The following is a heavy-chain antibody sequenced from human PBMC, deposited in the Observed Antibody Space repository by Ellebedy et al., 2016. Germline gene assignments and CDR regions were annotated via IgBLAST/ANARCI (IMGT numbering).Heavy chain of an antibody. J-gene: IGHJ6*02. V-gene: IGHV5-51*01. CDR1: GYNFSNYW. CDR3: AIHESSYYHYGKDV. CDR2: VYPSDSDS. Sequence: GESLKISXRASGYNFSNYWIGWVRQKPGKGLEWMGIVYPSDSDSNYSPSFQGRVTISADRSISTAFLQWSSLEASDTAMYYCAIHESSYYHYGKDVWGQGTKVTVSS. D-gene: IGHD3-22*01.